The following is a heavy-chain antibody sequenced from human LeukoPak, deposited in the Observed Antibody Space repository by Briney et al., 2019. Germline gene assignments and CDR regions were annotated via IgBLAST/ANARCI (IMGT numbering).Heavy chain of an antibody. CDR1: GFTFSSYG. Sequence: GGSLRLSCAASGFTFSSYGMHWVRQAPGKGLEWVAVISYDGSNKYYADSVKGRFTISRDNSKNTLYLQMNSLRAEDTAVYYCARNSGYDPDNWFDPWGQGTLVTVSS. CDR2: ISYDGSNK. D-gene: IGHD5-12*01. J-gene: IGHJ5*02. V-gene: IGHV3-30*03. CDR3: ARNSGYDPDNWFDP.